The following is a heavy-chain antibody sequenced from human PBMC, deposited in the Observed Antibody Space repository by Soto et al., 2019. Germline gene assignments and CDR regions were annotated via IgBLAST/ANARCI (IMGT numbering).Heavy chain of an antibody. CDR3: TRGDAAVSGDLY. J-gene: IGHJ4*02. CDR1: GESITTSNW. D-gene: IGHD6-19*01. V-gene: IGHV4-4*02. Sequence: QVHLQESGPGLVKSSETLSLTCTVSGESITTSNWWSWVRQPPGGGLEWIGEIYHRGTTNYNPSLKNRAPISPDKAKKQFFLKVKSVTAADTAMYYCTRGDAAVSGDLYWGQGILVAVSS. CDR2: IYHRGTT.